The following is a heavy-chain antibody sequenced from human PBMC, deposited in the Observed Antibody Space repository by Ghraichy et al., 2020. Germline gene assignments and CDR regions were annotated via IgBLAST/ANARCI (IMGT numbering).Heavy chain of an antibody. D-gene: IGHD2-2*01. V-gene: IGHV3-23*01. Sequence: GGSLRLSCAASGFTFSSYAMSWVRQAPGKGLGWVSAISGSGGSTYYADSAKGRFTISRDNSKNTLYLQMNSLRAEDTAVYYCAKSHPQGYCSSTSCYWAPSGMDVWGQGTTVTVSS. CDR1: GFTFSSYA. CDR3: AKSHPQGYCSSTSCYWAPSGMDV. CDR2: ISGSGGST. J-gene: IGHJ6*02.